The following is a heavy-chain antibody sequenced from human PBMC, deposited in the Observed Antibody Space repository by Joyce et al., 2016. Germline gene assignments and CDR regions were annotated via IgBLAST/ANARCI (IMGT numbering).Heavy chain of an antibody. CDR1: GYSFTSYW. V-gene: IGHV5-51*01. J-gene: IGHJ4*02. CDR2: NYPADSDT. D-gene: IGHD4-11*01. Sequence: EVQLVQSGAEVKKPGESLKISCKGSGYSFTSYWIGWVRQMPGKGLEWMGINYPADSDTRYSPSSQGQVTISADMSISTAYLQWSSLKASDTAMYYCARHTYSNYAPPFDYWGQGTLVTVSS. CDR3: ARHTYSNYAPPFDY.